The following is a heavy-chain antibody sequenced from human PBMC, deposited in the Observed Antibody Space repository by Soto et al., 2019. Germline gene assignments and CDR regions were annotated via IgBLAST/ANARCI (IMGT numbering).Heavy chain of an antibody. V-gene: IGHV4-59*01. CDR2: IYYSGST. D-gene: IGHD1-1*01. CDR1: GGSISSYY. J-gene: IGHJ6*02. CDR3: ARKRTGTTTGGYYYYYGMDV. Sequence: SETLSLTCTVSGGSISSYYWSWIRQPPGKGLEWIGYIYYSGSTNYNPSLKSRVTISVDTSKNQFSLKLSSVTAADTAVYYCARKRTGTTTGGYYYYYGMDVWGQGTTVTVSS.